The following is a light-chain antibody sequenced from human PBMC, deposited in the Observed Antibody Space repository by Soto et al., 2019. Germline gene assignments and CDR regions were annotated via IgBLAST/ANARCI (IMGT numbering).Light chain of an antibody. V-gene: IGLV2-14*02. Sequence: QSALIQPASVSGSPGQSITISCTGTSSDVGAYNLVSWYQQHPGRAPKLFIFDVSDRPSGVSTRFSGSKSDNTASLTISGLQAEDEAFYYCSSYTNTSTLMFGGGTKLTVL. CDR1: SSDVGAYNL. J-gene: IGLJ3*02. CDR3: SSYTNTSTLM. CDR2: DVS.